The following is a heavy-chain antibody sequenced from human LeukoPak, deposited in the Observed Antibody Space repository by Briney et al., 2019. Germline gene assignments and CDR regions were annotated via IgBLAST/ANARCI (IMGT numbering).Heavy chain of an antibody. Sequence: PGGSLRLSRAASGFTFSSYAMSWVRQAPGKGLEWVSTISAGGGSTYYADSVQGRFTVSRDNSKNTLYLQMSSLRAEDTAVYYCAKMVRGVNNYYAMDVWGQGTTVTVSS. CDR2: ISAGGGST. V-gene: IGHV3-23*01. J-gene: IGHJ6*02. D-gene: IGHD3-10*01. CDR1: GFTFSSYA. CDR3: AKMVRGVNNYYAMDV.